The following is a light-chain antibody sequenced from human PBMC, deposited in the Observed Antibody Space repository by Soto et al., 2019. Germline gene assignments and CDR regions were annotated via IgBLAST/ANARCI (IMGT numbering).Light chain of an antibody. J-gene: IGKJ1*01. CDR3: QQYGSSPWT. Sequence: EIVLTQSPGTLSLSPGERAALSCRASQSVSSIYLAWYQQKPGQAPRLLIYGTSSRATGIPDRFSGRGSGTDFTLTISRLEPEDFAVYFCQQYGSSPWTFGQGTKVEIK. CDR1: QSVSSIY. CDR2: GTS. V-gene: IGKV3-20*01.